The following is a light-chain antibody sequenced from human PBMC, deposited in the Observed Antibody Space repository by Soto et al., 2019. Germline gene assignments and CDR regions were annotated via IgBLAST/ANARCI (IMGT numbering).Light chain of an antibody. CDR1: QSVSSD. J-gene: IGKJ3*01. Sequence: EIVMTQSPATLSVSPGERATLSCRARQSVSSDFAWYQQKHGQAPRLLIYGEATRATGIPARFSGSGSGTEFTLSISRRQSEDFAVYYCQQYNNWPPIPFGPGTKVHIK. CDR2: GEA. CDR3: QQYNNWPPIP. V-gene: IGKV3D-15*01.